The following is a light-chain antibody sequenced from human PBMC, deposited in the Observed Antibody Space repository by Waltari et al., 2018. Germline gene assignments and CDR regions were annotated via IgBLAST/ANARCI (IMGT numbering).Light chain of an antibody. V-gene: IGKV1-39*01. CDR1: QAISTY. CDR2: SSS. J-gene: IGKJ1*01. CDR3: QQSYSAPRT. Sequence: DTLMTQSPSSLSASVGDRVTITCRASQAISTYVNWYQQTPGMAPKLLIFSSSTLHRGVSSRFSGSGSGTEFTLTISNLQPDDFATYYCQQSYSAPRTFGQGTKVEIK.